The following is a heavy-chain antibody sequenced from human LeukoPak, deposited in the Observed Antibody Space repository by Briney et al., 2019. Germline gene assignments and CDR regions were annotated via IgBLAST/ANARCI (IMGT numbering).Heavy chain of an antibody. Sequence: SETLSLTCTVPGGSISTSTYYWGWIRQPPGKGLEWIGSIYYNGTTYYNPSLKSRVSISVDTSKNQFSLKVTSVTATDTALYYCARHSRNPSSGPSFDYWGQGTLVTVSS. V-gene: IGHV4-39*01. D-gene: IGHD3-22*01. J-gene: IGHJ4*02. CDR1: GGSISTSTYY. CDR3: ARHSRNPSSGPSFDY. CDR2: IYYNGTT.